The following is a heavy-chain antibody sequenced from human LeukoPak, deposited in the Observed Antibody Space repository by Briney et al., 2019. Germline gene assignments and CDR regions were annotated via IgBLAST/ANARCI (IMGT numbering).Heavy chain of an antibody. Sequence: GESLKISCKGSGYSFTSYWIGWVRQMPGKGLEWMGIIYPGDSDTRYSPSFQGQVTISADKSISTAYLQWSSLKASDTAMYYCARLSCSSTSCYGPFVAFDIWGQGTMVTVSS. CDR2: IYPGDSDT. V-gene: IGHV5-51*01. CDR1: GYSFTSYW. CDR3: ARLSCSSTSCYGPFVAFDI. J-gene: IGHJ3*02. D-gene: IGHD2-2*01.